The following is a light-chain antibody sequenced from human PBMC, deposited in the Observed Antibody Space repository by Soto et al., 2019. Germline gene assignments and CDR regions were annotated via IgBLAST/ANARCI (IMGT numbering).Light chain of an antibody. CDR3: QHYGTSPTWT. CDR1: QSVSNSY. J-gene: IGKJ1*01. Sequence: DIVSTQSPGTLSLSPGERATLSCRASQSVSNSYLAWYQQKPGQAPRLLIYGASSRATGIPDRFSGDGSGTDFTLTISRLEPEDFVVYYCQHYGTSPTWTFGQGTKVEVK. V-gene: IGKV3-20*01. CDR2: GAS.